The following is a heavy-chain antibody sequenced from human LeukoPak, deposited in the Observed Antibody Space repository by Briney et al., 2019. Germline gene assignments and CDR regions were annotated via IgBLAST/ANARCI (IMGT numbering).Heavy chain of an antibody. CDR1: GFTLSSYS. CDR2: ISSSSSYI. D-gene: IGHD6-19*01. CDR3: ARGPLAVAGMGGPNWFDP. Sequence: GGSLRPSCAASGFTLSSYSMNWVRQAPGKGLEWVSSISSSSSYIYYADSVKGRFTISRDNAKNSLYLQMNSLRAEDTAVYYCARGPLAVAGMGGPNWFDPWGQGTLVTVSS. J-gene: IGHJ5*02. V-gene: IGHV3-21*01.